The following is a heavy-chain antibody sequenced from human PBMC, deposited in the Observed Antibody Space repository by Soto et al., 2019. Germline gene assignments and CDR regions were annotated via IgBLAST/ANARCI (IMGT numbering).Heavy chain of an antibody. CDR2: IYYSGST. CDR3: AGIYSGSPGGTLRY. Sequence: QVQLQESGPGLVKPSQTLSLTCTVSGGSISSGGYYWSWIRQHPGKGLEWIGYIYYSGSTYYNPSLNSRVTISVDTSKNQFPPKLSSVTAADTAVYYCAGIYSGSPGGTLRYWGQGTLVTVSS. V-gene: IGHV4-31*03. D-gene: IGHD1-26*01. J-gene: IGHJ4*02. CDR1: GGSISSGGYY.